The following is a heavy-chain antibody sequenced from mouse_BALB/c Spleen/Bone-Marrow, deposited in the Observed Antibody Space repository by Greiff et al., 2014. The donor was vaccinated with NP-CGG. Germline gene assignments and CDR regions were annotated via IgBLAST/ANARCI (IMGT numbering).Heavy chain of an antibody. CDR2: INPDSSTI. V-gene: IGHV4-1*02. J-gene: IGHJ4*01. CDR1: GFDFSRYW. D-gene: IGHD2-3*01. Sequence: EVKVEESGGGLVQPGGSLKLSCAASGFDFSRYWMSWVRQAPGKGLEWIGKINPDSSTINYTPSLKDKFIISRDNAKNTLYLQMSKVRSEDTALYYCARPDDGYYAMDYWGQGTSVTVSS. CDR3: ARPDDGYYAMDY.